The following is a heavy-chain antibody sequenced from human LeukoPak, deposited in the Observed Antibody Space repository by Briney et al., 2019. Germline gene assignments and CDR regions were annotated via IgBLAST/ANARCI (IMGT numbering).Heavy chain of an antibody. D-gene: IGHD4-17*01. CDR1: GFTFSSYG. CDR3: AKGARDDYGDYFSWFDP. V-gene: IGHV3-30*18. J-gene: IGHJ5*02. CDR2: ISYDGSKK. Sequence: PGRSLRLPCAASGFTFSSYGMHWVRQAPGKGLEWVAVISYDGSKKYHVDSVKGRVTISRDNSKNTLYLQMNSLRAEDTAVYYCAKGARDDYGDYFSWFDPWGQGTLVTVSS.